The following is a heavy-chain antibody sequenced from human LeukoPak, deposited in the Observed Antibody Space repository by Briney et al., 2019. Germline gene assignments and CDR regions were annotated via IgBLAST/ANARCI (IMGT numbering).Heavy chain of an antibody. CDR1: GYTFTSYD. V-gene: IGHV1-8*01. D-gene: IGHD5-24*01. J-gene: IGHJ4*02. CDR2: MNPNSGNT. Sequence: GASVKVSCKASGYTFTSYDINWVRQAPGQGLEWMGWMNPNSGNTGYAQKFQGRVTMTRNTSISTAYMELSSLRSEDTAVYYCARGGRRRWLQLELYFDYWGQGTLVTVSS. CDR3: ARGGRRRWLQLELYFDY.